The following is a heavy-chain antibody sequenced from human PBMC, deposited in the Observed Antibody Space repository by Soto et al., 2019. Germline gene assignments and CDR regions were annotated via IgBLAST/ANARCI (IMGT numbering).Heavy chain of an antibody. Sequence: SETLSLTCTVSGGSISSSSYYWSWVRQSPGKGLEWIGHIYNSGITYYNPSLKSRVVISIDTSRNQFSLRLNSLTAADRAVYFCARGVTVFGLVSRFWFDPWGQGTVVTSPQ. J-gene: IGHJ5*02. CDR2: IYNSGIT. D-gene: IGHD3-3*01. CDR1: GGSISSSSYY. V-gene: IGHV4-30-4*01. CDR3: ARGVTVFGLVSRFWFDP.